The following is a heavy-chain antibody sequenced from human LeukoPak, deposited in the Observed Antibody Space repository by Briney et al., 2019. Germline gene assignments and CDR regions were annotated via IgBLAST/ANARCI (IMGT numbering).Heavy chain of an antibody. V-gene: IGHV1-69*13. D-gene: IGHD2-15*01. CDR2: IIPIFGTT. CDR1: RGTFSTYA. Sequence: SVKVSCKASRGTFSTYAISWVRQAPGQGLEWMGGIIPIFGTTNYAQKFQGRVTITADESTSTAYMELSSLGSEDTAVYYCARGVAATTRFDYWGQGTLVTVSS. J-gene: IGHJ4*02. CDR3: ARGVAATTRFDY.